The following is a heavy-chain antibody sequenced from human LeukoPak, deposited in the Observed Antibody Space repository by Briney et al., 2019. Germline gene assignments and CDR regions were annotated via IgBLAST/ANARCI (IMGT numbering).Heavy chain of an antibody. CDR2: INHSGST. CDR3: ARDMESGSGSYYFPGWFDP. CDR1: GGSFSGYY. V-gene: IGHV4-34*01. Sequence: SETLSLTCAVCGGSFSGYYWSWIRQPPGRGRVGIGEINHSGSTNFSPYLKSRVTIAVDTSKNQFSLKLSSVTAADTAVYYCARDMESGSGSYYFPGWFDPWGQGTLVTVSS. J-gene: IGHJ5*02. D-gene: IGHD3-10*01.